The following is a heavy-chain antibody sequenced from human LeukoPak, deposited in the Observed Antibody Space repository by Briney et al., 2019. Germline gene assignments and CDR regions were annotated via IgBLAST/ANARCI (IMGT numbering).Heavy chain of an antibody. Sequence: PGGSLRLSCAASGFTFSTYWMHWVRQVPGKGLVWVSRISGGGTTTSYADSVKGRLTISRDNAKSTLYLQMNSLRAEDAAVYYCARVLYNWNDCLDYWGQGTLVTVSS. V-gene: IGHV3-74*01. CDR1: GFTFSTYW. D-gene: IGHD1-20*01. J-gene: IGHJ4*02. CDR2: ISGGGTTT. CDR3: ARVLYNWNDCLDY.